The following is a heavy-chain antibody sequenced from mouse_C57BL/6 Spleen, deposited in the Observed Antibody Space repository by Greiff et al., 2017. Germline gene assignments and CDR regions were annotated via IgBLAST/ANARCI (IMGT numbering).Heavy chain of an antibody. CDR3: ARSNWDDGGYFDY. J-gene: IGHJ2*01. CDR1: GYAFSSYW. CDR2: IYPGDGDT. D-gene: IGHD4-1*01. Sequence: QVQLQQSGAELVKPGASVKISCKASGYAFSSYWMNWVKQRPGKGLEWLGQIYPGDGDTNYNGKFKGKATLTADKSSSTAYMQLSSLTSEDSAVYFCARSNWDDGGYFDYWGQGTTLTVSS. V-gene: IGHV1-80*01.